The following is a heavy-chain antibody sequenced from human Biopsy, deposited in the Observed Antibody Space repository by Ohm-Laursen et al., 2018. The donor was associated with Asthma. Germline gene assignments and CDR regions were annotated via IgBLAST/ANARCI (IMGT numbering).Heavy chain of an antibody. J-gene: IGHJ4*02. CDR3: AKRRGYSGHDNDY. CDR1: GFMFRSFG. Sequence: LRLSCTASGFMFRSFGMHWVRQAPGKGLEWVAVISYDGNHKFYEDSVKGRFTISRDNSKNTLYLQMNSLRTEDTVVYYCAKRRGYSGHDNDYWGQGTLVIVSS. V-gene: IGHV3-30*18. CDR2: ISYDGNHK. D-gene: IGHD5-12*01.